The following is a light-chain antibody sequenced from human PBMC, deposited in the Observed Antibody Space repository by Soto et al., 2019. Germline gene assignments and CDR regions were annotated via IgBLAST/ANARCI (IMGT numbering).Light chain of an antibody. V-gene: IGLV2-11*01. Sequence: QSVLTQPRSVSGSPGQSVTISCTGSSSDVGGYDFVSWYQQHPGKAPKLMLYDVTKRPSGVPDRFSGSKSGNSASLTISGLRPEDEADYYCCSYAGSYILEVFGGGTKLTVL. CDR3: CSYAGSYILEV. J-gene: IGLJ2*01. CDR2: DVT. CDR1: SSDVGGYDF.